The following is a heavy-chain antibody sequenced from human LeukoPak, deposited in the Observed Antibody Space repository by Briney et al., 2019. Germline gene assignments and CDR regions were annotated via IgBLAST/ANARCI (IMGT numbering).Heavy chain of an antibody. D-gene: IGHD3-3*01. CDR3: ARVYGGYYYFQSDY. CDR2: ISSSSSTI. J-gene: IGHJ4*02. V-gene: IGHV3-48*01. Sequence: GGSLRLSCAASGFTISSYSMNWVRQAPGKGLEWVSYISSSSSTIYYADSVKGRFTISRDNAKNSLYLQMNSLRAEDTAVYYCARVYGGYYYFQSDYWGQGTLVTVSS. CDR1: GFTISSYS.